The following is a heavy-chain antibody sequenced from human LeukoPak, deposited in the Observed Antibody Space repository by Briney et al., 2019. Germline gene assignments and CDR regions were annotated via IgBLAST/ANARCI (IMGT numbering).Heavy chain of an antibody. V-gene: IGHV2-5*02. CDR1: GFSLSTSGVG. CDR3: AHTILRYFDWLSRANFDY. D-gene: IGHD3-9*01. CDR2: IYWDDDK. J-gene: IGHJ4*02. Sequence: SGPTLVNPTQTLTLTCTFSGFSLSTSGVGVGWIRQPPGKALEWLALIYWDDDKRYSPSLKSRLTITKDTSKNQVVLTMTNMDPVDTATYYCAHTILRYFDWLSRANFDYWGQGTLVTVSS.